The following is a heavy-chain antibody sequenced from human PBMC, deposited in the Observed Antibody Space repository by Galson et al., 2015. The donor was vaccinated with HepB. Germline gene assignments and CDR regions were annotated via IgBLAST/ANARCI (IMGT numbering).Heavy chain of an antibody. D-gene: IGHD4-17*01. V-gene: IGHV1-69*04. CDR1: GGTFSSYA. J-gene: IGHJ4*02. CDR2: IIPILGIA. Sequence: SVKVSCKASGGTFSSYAISWVRQAPGQGLEWMGRIIPILGIANYAQKFQGRVTITADKSTSTAYMELSSLRSDDTAVYYCARGNDYGDYKGFDYWGQGTLVTVSS. CDR3: ARGNDYGDYKGFDY.